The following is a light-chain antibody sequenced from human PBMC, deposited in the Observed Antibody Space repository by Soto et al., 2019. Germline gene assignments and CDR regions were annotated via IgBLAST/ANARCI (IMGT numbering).Light chain of an antibody. CDR1: QSINSY. Sequence: DIQMTQSPSSLSAPVGDRATITCRASQSINSYLNWYQQKPGKAPKLLIYAASSLQSGVPSRFSGSGSGTDFTLTISSLQPEDFATYYCQQSYNTPRTFGQGTKVDI. CDR3: QQSYNTPRT. V-gene: IGKV1-39*01. CDR2: AAS. J-gene: IGKJ1*01.